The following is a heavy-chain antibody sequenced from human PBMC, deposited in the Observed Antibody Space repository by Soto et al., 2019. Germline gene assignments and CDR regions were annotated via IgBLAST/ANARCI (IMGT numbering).Heavy chain of an antibody. D-gene: IGHD3-22*01. J-gene: IGHJ3*02. CDR3: ARGPFYYDSSGYPTHDAFDI. Sequence: SVKVSCKASGGTFSSYAISWVRQAPGQGLEWMGGIIPIFGTANYAQKFQGRVTITADESTSTAYMELSSLRSEDTAVYYCARGPFYYDSSGYPTHDAFDIWGQGTMVTVSS. CDR1: GGTFSSYA. V-gene: IGHV1-69*13. CDR2: IIPIFGTA.